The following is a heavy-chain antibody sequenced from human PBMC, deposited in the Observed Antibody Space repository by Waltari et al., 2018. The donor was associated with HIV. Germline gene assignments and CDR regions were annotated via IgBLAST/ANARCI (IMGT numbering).Heavy chain of an antibody. V-gene: IGHV3-23*01. D-gene: IGHD6-19*01. Sequence: EVQLLESGGGLVQPGGSLRLSCAASEFTFTQYAMNWVRQAPGKGLEWVSAISGSGGSAYYADSVKGRFTISRDNSKNTLFLQMDSLRAEDTAIYYCAKLSHIAVAGTIDYWGQGTLVTVSA. CDR2: ISGSGGSA. CDR1: EFTFTQYA. CDR3: AKLSHIAVAGTIDY. J-gene: IGHJ4*02.